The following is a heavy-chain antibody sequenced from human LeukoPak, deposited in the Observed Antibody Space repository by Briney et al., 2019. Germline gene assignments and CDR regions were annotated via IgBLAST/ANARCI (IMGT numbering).Heavy chain of an antibody. Sequence: SGGSLTLSCAASGFTFSDYAMSWLRQAPGKGLKWVSVISGSGGSTYNADSVKGRFTISRDNSKNTLYLQMNSLRAEDTAVYYCAKSVESAVTTNPYFDYWGQGTLVTVSS. V-gene: IGHV3-23*01. CDR3: AKSVESAVTTNPYFDY. CDR2: ISGSGGST. D-gene: IGHD4-17*01. CDR1: GFTFSDYA. J-gene: IGHJ4*02.